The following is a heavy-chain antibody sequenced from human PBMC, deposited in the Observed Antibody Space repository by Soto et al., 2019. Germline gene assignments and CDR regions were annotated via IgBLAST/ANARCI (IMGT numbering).Heavy chain of an antibody. CDR3: ASSYSGTLKAGWFDP. Sequence: QVQLVQSGAEVKKPGSSVKVSCKASGGTFSSYAISWVRQAPGQGLEWMGGIIPIFGTANYAQKFQGRVTMTADESTSTAYRELSSLRAEDTAVYYCASSYSGTLKAGWFDPWGQGTLVTVSS. CDR1: GGTFSSYA. CDR2: IIPIFGTA. V-gene: IGHV1-69*12. J-gene: IGHJ5*02. D-gene: IGHD1-26*01.